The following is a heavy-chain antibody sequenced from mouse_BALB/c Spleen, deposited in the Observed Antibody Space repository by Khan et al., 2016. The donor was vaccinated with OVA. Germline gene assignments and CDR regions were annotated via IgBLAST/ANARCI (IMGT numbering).Heavy chain of an antibody. CDR2: IDPYNGGT. D-gene: IGHD1-1*01. V-gene: IGHV1S135*01. CDR3: ARTDYYGSSYYFDY. Sequence: QLKESGPELVKPGASVKVSCKASGYSFTDYNIFWVKQSHGKSLEWIGYIDPYNGGTSYNQKFEGKATLTVDKSSSTAFMHLSSLTSEDSAVFYCARTDYYGSSYYFDYWGQSTTLTVSS. CDR1: GYSFTDYN. J-gene: IGHJ2*01.